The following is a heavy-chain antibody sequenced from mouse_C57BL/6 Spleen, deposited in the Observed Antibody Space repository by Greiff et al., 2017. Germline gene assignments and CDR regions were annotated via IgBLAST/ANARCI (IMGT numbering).Heavy chain of an antibody. CDR2: INPSSGYT. Sequence: VQRVESGAELARPGASVKMSCKASGYTFTSYTMHWVKQRPGQGLEWIGYINPSSGYTKYNQKFKDKATLTADKSSSTAYMQLSSLTSEDSAVYYCARYGDYYGSWAWFAYWGQGTLVTVSA. CDR1: GYTFTSYT. J-gene: IGHJ3*01. D-gene: IGHD1-1*01. V-gene: IGHV1-4*01. CDR3: ARYGDYYGSWAWFAY.